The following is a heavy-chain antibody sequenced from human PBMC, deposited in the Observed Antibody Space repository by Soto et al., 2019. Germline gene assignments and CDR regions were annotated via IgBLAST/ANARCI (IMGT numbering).Heavy chain of an antibody. CDR3: ARGPYYDILTGYSPYYYGMDV. CDR2: INPNSGGT. J-gene: IGHJ6*02. V-gene: IGHV1-2*04. D-gene: IGHD3-9*01. Sequence: GASVKVSCKASGYTFTGYYMHWVRQAPGQGLEWMGWINPNSGGTNYAQKFQGWVTMTRDTSISTAYMELSRLRSDDTAVYYCARGPYYDILTGYSPYYYGMDVWGQGTTVTVSS. CDR1: GYTFTGYY.